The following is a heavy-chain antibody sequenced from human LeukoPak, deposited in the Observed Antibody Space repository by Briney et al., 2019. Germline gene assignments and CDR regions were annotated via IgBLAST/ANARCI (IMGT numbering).Heavy chain of an antibody. CDR2: IYWNDDK. CDR1: GFSLSTRGVG. V-gene: IGHV2-5*01. J-gene: IGHJ4*02. Sequence: SGPTLVQPTRTLTLTFTFSGFSLSTRGVGVGWIRQPPGKALEWLTLIYWNDDKRYSPSLKSRLTITKDTSKNQLVLTMTNMDPVDTATYYCAHRRGQLLPTVTDLDYWGQGTLVTVSS. D-gene: IGHD2-2*01. CDR3: AHRRGQLLPTVTDLDY.